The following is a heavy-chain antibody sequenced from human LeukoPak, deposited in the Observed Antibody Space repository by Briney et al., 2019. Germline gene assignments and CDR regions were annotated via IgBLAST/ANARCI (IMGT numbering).Heavy chain of an antibody. CDR3: ASNIVDTEHIDY. D-gene: IGHD5-18*01. J-gene: IGHJ4*02. CDR2: IYYSGST. V-gene: IGHV4-39*01. Sequence: SETLSLTFTVSGGSISSSSYYWGWIRQPPGKGLEWIGSIYYSGSTYYNPSLKSRVTISVDTSKNQFSLKLSSVTAADTAVYYCASNIVDTEHIDYWGQGTLVTVSS. CDR1: GGSISSSSYY.